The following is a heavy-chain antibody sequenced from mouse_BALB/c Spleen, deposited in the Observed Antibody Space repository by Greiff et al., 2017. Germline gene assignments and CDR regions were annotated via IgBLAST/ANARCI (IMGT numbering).Heavy chain of an antibody. CDR2: ISYSGST. CDR1: GDSITSGY. V-gene: IGHV3-8*02. D-gene: IGHD1-1*01. CDR3: ARWGYYGSRGAY. J-gene: IGHJ3*01. Sequence: EVKLQESGPSLVKPSQTLSLTCSVTGDSITSGYWNWIRKFPGNKLEYMGYISYSGSTYYNPSLKSRSSITRDTSKNQYYLQLNSVTTEDTATYYCARWGYYGSRGAYWGQGTLVTVSA.